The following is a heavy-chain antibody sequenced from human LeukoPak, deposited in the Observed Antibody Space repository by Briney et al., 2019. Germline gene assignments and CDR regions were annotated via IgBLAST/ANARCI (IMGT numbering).Heavy chain of an antibody. J-gene: IGHJ5*02. CDR1: GFTFSSYA. D-gene: IGHD2-2*01. CDR3: AKTRDVVVPAAIWPVPFDP. CDR2: ISGSGGST. V-gene: IGHV3-23*01. Sequence: GGSLRLSCAASGFTFSSYAMSWVRQAPGKVLEWVSAISGSGGSTYYADSVKGRFTISRDNSKNTLYLQMNSLRAEDTAVYYCAKTRDVVVPAAIWPVPFDPWGQGTLVTVSS.